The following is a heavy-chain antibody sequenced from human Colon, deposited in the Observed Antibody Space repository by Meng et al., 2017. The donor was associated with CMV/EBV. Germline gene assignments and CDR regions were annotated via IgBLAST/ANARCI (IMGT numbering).Heavy chain of an antibody. J-gene: IGHJ6*02. CDR1: GYSLSNYG. V-gene: IGHV1-18*01. CDR3: ARDWASGYDYYYYGMDV. D-gene: IGHD5-12*01. CDR2: ISAYNGNT. Sequence: ASVKVSCKASGYSLSNYGIAWVRQAPGQGLEWMGWISAYNGNTNYAQKLQGRVTMTTDTSTSTAYMELRSLRSDDTAVYYCARDWASGYDYYYYGMDVWGQGTTVTVSS.